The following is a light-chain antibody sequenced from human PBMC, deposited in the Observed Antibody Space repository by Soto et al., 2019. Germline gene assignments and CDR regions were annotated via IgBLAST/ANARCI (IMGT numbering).Light chain of an antibody. J-gene: IGKJ1*01. V-gene: IGKV3-20*01. CDR1: QSVSSSY. CDR2: GAS. CDR3: QQYGSSPWA. Sequence: LMEFKGTVDLSVGEGCRLPWRASQSVSSSYLAWYQQRPGQAPRLLIYGASNRATGIPDRFSVSGSGTDITLTSGGLESVHIAVYDCQQYGSSPWAFGQGTKVDIK.